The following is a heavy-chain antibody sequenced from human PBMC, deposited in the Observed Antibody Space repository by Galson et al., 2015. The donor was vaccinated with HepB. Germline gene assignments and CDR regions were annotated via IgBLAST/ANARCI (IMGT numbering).Heavy chain of an antibody. J-gene: IGHJ4*02. V-gene: IGHV3-53*01. CDR1: GFTFGAYE. CDR2: IYSGDRT. Sequence: SLRLSCAASGFTFGAYEMNWVRQAPGKGLEWVSVIYSGDRTFYTDSVEGRFSISRDNSRNTMYLQMNSLNGDDTAVYYCARGTSGHDCWGQGTLVTVSP. D-gene: IGHD5-12*01. CDR3: ARGTSGHDC.